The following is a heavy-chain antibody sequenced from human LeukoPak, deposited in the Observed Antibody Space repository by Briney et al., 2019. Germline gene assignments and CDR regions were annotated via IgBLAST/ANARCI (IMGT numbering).Heavy chain of an antibody. J-gene: IGHJ6*02. CDR3: ASDRYYGMDV. V-gene: IGHV3-74*01. Sequence: GGSLRLSCAASGFTFKSDWMHWVRQAPGKGLVWVSRINSDGSSTIYADSVKGRFTISRDNAKSTLYLQMNSLRVEDTAVYYCASDRYYGMDVWGQGTTVTVSS. CDR1: GFTFKSDW. CDR2: INSDGSST.